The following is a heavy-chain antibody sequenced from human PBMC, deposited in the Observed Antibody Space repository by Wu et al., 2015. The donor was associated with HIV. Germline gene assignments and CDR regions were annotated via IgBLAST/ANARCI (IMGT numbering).Heavy chain of an antibody. CDR3: ARSDYANYEFWSGYPDS. CDR1: GYTFTVYH. Sequence: QVQVAQSGAEVKQPGASVRISCKASGYTFTVYHIHWVRQAPGQGLEWMGWISPKNGDTNYAQKFQGRVTMTRDTSISTAYMELSRVRPDDTAVYFCARSDYANYEFWSGYPDSWGQGTLITVSS. V-gene: IGHV1-2*02. J-gene: IGHJ4*02. CDR2: ISPKNGDT. D-gene: IGHD3-3*01.